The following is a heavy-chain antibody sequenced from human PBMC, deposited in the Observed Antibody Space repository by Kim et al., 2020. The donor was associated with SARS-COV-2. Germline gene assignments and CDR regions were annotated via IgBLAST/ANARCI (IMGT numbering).Heavy chain of an antibody. D-gene: IGHD2-2*01. J-gene: IGHJ5*02. V-gene: IGHV3-30*01. CDR3: ARGGYCSSTSCYA. Sequence: YADSVKGRFTISRDNSKNTLYLQMNSLRAEDTAVYYCARGGYCSSTSCYAWGQGTLVTVSS.